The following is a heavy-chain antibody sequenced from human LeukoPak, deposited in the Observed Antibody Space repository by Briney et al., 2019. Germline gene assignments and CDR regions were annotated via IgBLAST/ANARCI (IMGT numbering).Heavy chain of an antibody. Sequence: GRSLRLSCAASGFTFDDYAMHWVRQAPGKGLEWVSGISWNSGSIGYADSVKGRFTISRDNAKNSLYLQMNSLRAEDTALYYCAKDSRRRCNSYGYDYWGQGTLVTVSS. V-gene: IGHV3-9*01. CDR3: AKDSRRRCNSYGYDY. J-gene: IGHJ4*02. CDR2: ISWNSGSI. CDR1: GFTFDDYA. D-gene: IGHD5-18*01.